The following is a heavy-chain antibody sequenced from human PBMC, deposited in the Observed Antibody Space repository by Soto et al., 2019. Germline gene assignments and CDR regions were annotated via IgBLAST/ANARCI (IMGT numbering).Heavy chain of an antibody. J-gene: IGHJ4*02. Sequence: EVQLVESGGGLVQPGGSLRLSCAASGFTFSSYWMHWVRQAPGKGLVWVSRINSDGSSISYADSVKGRFTISRDNAKNRLYLQMGSLRAEDTAVYYCVRTSLVVAAATREDYWGQGTLVTVSS. V-gene: IGHV3-74*01. CDR2: INSDGSSI. CDR3: VRTSLVVAAATREDY. D-gene: IGHD2-15*01. CDR1: GFTFSSYW.